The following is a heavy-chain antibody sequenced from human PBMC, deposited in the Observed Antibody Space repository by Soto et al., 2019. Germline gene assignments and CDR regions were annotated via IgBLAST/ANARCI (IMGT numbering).Heavy chain of an antibody. V-gene: IGHV4-59*01. CDR1: GGSIRSYY. J-gene: IGHJ5*02. CDR2: IDYSGST. D-gene: IGHD2-15*01. CDR3: SREAGGRSPVAP. Sequence: QVQPQESGPGLVKPSETLSLTCTVSGGSIRSYYWSWIPQPPVKGLAWIGYIDYSGSTNYNPSLESRITVAVDTTKCQTSLKLSSVTVADTALYDCSREAGGRSPVAPRGQGTLVTVSS.